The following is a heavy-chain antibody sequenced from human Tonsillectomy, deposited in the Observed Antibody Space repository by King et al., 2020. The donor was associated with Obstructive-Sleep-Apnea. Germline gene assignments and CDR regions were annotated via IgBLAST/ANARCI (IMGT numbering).Heavy chain of an antibody. CDR2: IYPGGSDT. CDR3: SRWAHPWFFDL. D-gene: IGHD1-26*01. Sequence: VQLVQSGAEVKKPGESLKISCKGSGYSFTSYWIGWVRQMPGKGLEWMVVIYPGGSDTRYSQAFQAQFTISTDKSISTAYLQWSSLKAWDTAMYYLSRWAHPWFFDLWGRGTLVTVSS. J-gene: IGHJ2*01. V-gene: IGHV5-51*01. CDR1: GYSFTSYW.